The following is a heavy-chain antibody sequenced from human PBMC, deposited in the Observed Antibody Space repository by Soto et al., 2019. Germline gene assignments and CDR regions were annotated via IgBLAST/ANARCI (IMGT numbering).Heavy chain of an antibody. CDR3: ARDSSGWNYYYYYGMDA. D-gene: IGHD6-19*01. CDR1: GYTFTSYG. J-gene: IGHJ6*02. V-gene: IGHV1-18*04. Sequence: QVQLVQSGAEVKKPGASVKVSCKASGYTFTSYGISWVRQAPGQGLEWMGWISAYNGNTNYAQKLQGRVTMTTDTSTSTDYMELRSLRSDDTAVYYCARDSSGWNYYYYYGMDAWGQGTTVTVSS. CDR2: ISAYNGNT.